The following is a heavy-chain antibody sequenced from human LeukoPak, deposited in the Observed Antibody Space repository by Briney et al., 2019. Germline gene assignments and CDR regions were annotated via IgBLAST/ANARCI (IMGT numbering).Heavy chain of an antibody. CDR2: MYSGGRT. D-gene: IGHD6-13*01. CDR3: ARGIAAAGDY. J-gene: IGHJ4*02. CDR1: GFSFRNYW. Sequence: PGGSLRLSCAASGFSFRNYWMGWVRQAPGKGLEWVSVMYSGGRTYYADSVKGRFTISRDNSKNTLYLQMNSLRAEDTAVYYCARGIAAAGDYWGQGTLVTVSS. V-gene: IGHV3-66*01.